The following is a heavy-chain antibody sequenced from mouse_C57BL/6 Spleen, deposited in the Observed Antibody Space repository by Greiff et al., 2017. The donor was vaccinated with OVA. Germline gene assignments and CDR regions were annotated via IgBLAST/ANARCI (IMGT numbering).Heavy chain of an antibody. D-gene: IGHD2-1*01. V-gene: IGHV1-18*01. CDR1: GYTFTDYN. Sequence: EVKLVESGPELVKPGASVKIPCKASGYTFTDYNMDWVKQSHGKSLEWIGDINPNNGGTIYNQKFKGKATLTVDKSSSTAYMELRSLTSEDTAVYYCERHYGNLYYAMDYWGQGTSVTVSS. J-gene: IGHJ4*01. CDR3: ERHYGNLYYAMDY. CDR2: INPNNGGT.